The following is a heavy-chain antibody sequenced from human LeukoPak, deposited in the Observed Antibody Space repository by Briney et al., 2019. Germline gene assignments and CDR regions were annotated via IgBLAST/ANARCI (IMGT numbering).Heavy chain of an antibody. CDR1: GYTFTGYY. CDR3: ARSSYYYDSSKGDFDL. J-gene: IGHJ2*01. CDR2: INPNSGGT. Sequence: GASVKVSCKASGYTFTGYYMHWVRQAPGQGLEWMGWINPNSGGTNYAQKFQGRVTMTRDTSISTAYMELSRLRSDDTAVYYCARSSYYYDSSKGDFDLWGRGTLVTVSS. V-gene: IGHV1-2*02. D-gene: IGHD3-22*01.